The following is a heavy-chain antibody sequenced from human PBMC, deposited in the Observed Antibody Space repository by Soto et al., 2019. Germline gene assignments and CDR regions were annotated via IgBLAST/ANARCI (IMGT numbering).Heavy chain of an antibody. Sequence: QVQLVQSGPEVKKAGASVKVSCTAPTDYIFLAYGFDWVRQAPGQGLEWMGWISPKFGRTNYARTLQDRFTMTTDVSTNSVSMELRDLRSDDTAVYYCVRDDCNGGSCDGGHYLDLWGRGTPISVSS. D-gene: IGHD2-15*01. CDR2: ISPKFGRT. CDR1: DYIFLAYG. J-gene: IGHJ2*01. CDR3: VRDDCNGGSCDGGHYLDL. V-gene: IGHV1-18*01.